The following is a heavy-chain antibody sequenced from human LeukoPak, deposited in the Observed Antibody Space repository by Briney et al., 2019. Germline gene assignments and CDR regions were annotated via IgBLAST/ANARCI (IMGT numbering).Heavy chain of an antibody. D-gene: IGHD6-13*01. CDR3: ARVPYSSSWYGSYFDY. J-gene: IGHJ4*02. Sequence: SETLSLTCAVSGGSISSGGYYWSWIRQHPGKGLEWIGYIYYSGSTYYNPSLKSRVTISVDTSKNQFSLKLSSVSAADTAVYYCARVPYSSSWYGSYFDYWGQGTLVTVSS. CDR2: IYYSGST. CDR1: GGSISSGGYY. V-gene: IGHV4-31*11.